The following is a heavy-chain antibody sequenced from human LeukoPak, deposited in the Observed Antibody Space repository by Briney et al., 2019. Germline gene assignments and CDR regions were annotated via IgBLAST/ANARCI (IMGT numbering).Heavy chain of an antibody. CDR3: ASPYYYDSSGYQRAHWYFDL. Sequence: GASVKVSCKASGYTFTSYDISRVRQAPGQGLEWMGRIIPIFGTANYAQKFQGRVTITTDESTSTAYMELSSLRSEDTAVYYCASPYYYDSSGYQRAHWYFDLWGRGTLVTVSS. D-gene: IGHD3-22*01. CDR2: IIPIFGTA. CDR1: GYTFTSYD. J-gene: IGHJ2*01. V-gene: IGHV1-69*05.